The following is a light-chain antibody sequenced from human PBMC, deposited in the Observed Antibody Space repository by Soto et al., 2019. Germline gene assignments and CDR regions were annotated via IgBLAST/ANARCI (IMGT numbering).Light chain of an antibody. CDR1: QSVSNY. Sequence: EIVVTQSPATLSVSPGERATLSCRANQSVSNYLAWYQQKPGQAPRLLVYGASTRATDIPARFSGSVSGTEFTLTISSLQSEDFALYYCQQYYNWPGTFGRGTKLEIK. J-gene: IGKJ1*01. CDR2: GAS. CDR3: QQYYNWPGT. V-gene: IGKV3-15*01.